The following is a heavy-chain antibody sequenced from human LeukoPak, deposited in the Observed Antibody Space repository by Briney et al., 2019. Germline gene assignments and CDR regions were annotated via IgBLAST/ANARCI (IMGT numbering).Heavy chain of an antibody. CDR3: ARRGRIAARPTNENWFDP. J-gene: IGHJ5*02. V-gene: IGHV1-8*01. CDR2: MNTNSSNT. Sequence: GASVKVSCKASGYTFTSYDINWVRQATGQGLESMGWMNTNSSNTGYAQKVQGRVTMTSNTSISTAYMELSSLRSEDTAVYYCARRGRIAARPTNENWFDPWGQGTLVTVSS. CDR1: GYTFTSYD. D-gene: IGHD6-6*01.